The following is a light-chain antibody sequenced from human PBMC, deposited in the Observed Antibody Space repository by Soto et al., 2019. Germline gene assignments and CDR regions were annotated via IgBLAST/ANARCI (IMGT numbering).Light chain of an antibody. CDR1: QSISSW. J-gene: IGKJ4*01. V-gene: IGKV1-5*01. CDR2: DAS. CDR3: QQYYSYSPLT. Sequence: DIQMTQSPSTLSASVGDRVTITCRASQSISSWLAWYQQKPGKAPKLLIYDASSLESGVPSRFSGSGSGTEFTLTIRSLQPDDFTTYYCQQYYSYSPLTFGGGTTGDIK.